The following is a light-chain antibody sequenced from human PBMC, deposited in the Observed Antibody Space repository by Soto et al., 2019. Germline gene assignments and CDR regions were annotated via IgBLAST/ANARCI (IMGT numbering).Light chain of an antibody. V-gene: IGLV2-14*01. Sequence: QSVLTQPASVSGSPGQSITISCTGTTSDVGGYNYVSWYQQHPGKAPKLMIYEVNNRPSGVSNRFSGSKSGNTASLTISGLQAEDEADYYCSSYTSSSTLYVFGTGTKLTVL. CDR2: EVN. J-gene: IGLJ1*01. CDR3: SSYTSSSTLYV. CDR1: TSDVGGYNY.